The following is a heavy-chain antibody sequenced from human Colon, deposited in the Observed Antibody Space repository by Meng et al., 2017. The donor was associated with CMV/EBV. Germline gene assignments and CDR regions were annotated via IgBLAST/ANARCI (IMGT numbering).Heavy chain of an antibody. Sequence: SCKACGGTFSSYAISWVRQAPGQGLEWMGGIIPIFGTANYAQKFQGRVTITTDESTSTAYMELSSLRSEDTAVYYCARDQLAGPFDYWGQGTLVTVSS. V-gene: IGHV1-69*05. CDR3: ARDQLAGPFDY. D-gene: IGHD6-13*01. CDR2: IIPIFGTA. CDR1: GGTFSSYA. J-gene: IGHJ4*02.